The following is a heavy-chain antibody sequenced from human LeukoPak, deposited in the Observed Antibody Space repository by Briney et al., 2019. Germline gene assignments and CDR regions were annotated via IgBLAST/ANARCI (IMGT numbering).Heavy chain of an antibody. CDR2: IYYSGST. V-gene: IGHV4-31*03. D-gene: IGHD3-22*01. CDR3: ARDFPLYYYDSSGYYGNAFDI. J-gene: IGHJ3*02. Sequence: SETLSLTCTVSGGSISSGGYYWSWIRQHPGKCLEWLGYIYYSGSTYYNPSLKSRVTISVDTSKNQFSLKLSSVTAADTAVYYCARDFPLYYYDSSGYYGNAFDIWGQGTMVTVSS. CDR1: GGSISSGGYY.